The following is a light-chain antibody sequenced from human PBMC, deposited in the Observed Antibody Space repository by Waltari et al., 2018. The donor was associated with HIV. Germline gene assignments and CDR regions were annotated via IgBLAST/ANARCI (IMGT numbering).Light chain of an antibody. V-gene: IGKV1-8*01. CDR2: AAS. Sequence: AVRMTQSPSTFSASTGDIVTITCRASQGISSYLAWYQQKPGTAPKRLIYAASILQSGVPSRFSASGSGTNFTLTINCLQSEDLATYYCQQYYNFPRTFGQGTKVEL. CDR1: QGISSY. J-gene: IGKJ1*01. CDR3: QQYYNFPRT.